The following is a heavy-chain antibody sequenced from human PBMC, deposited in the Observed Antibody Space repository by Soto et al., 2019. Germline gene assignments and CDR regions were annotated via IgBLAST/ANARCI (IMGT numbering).Heavy chain of an antibody. CDR2: IIPFHGVT. J-gene: IGHJ4*02. CDR1: GGTFSPYT. D-gene: IGHD3-10*01. V-gene: IGHV1-69*08. CDR3: TRDWEITVSTWSFGGF. Sequence: QVQLVQSGAEVKKPGSSVKVSCKASGGTFSPYTINWVRQAPGQGLEWMGRIIPFHGVTNYAQKFQARGTIPADKSTSTAYMELSGLRFEDTAMYYCTRDWEITVSTWSFGGFWGRGTLVTVSS.